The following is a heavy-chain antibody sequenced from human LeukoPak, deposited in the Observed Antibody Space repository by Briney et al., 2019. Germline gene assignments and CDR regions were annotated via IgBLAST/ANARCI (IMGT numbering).Heavy chain of an antibody. Sequence: GGSLRLSCAASGIIVSRYWRTWVRQAPGKGLEGVADIKEDGSEKHYVDSVKGRFTISRDNAENSLYLQMNSLRAEDTAIYYCARDLGVCSGGTCYPVYDYWGQGIPVTVSS. CDR1: GIIVSRYW. CDR3: ARDLGVCSGGTCYPVYDY. CDR2: IKEDGSEK. J-gene: IGHJ4*02. D-gene: IGHD2-15*01. V-gene: IGHV3-7*01.